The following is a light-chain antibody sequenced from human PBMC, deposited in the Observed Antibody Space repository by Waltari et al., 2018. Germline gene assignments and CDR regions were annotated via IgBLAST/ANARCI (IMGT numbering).Light chain of an antibody. V-gene: IGKV1-9*01. J-gene: IGKJ2*03. CDR2: GAS. CDR1: QDISRY. CDR3: QHVHTYPLYS. Sequence: IHLTQSPSSLSASIGDSVTITCRASQDISRYLAWYQQKPGEAPTLLINGASTLRSRVPSRFSGSGSGTDFTLTISRLEPQDFATYYSQHVHTYPLYSFGQGTKLEMK.